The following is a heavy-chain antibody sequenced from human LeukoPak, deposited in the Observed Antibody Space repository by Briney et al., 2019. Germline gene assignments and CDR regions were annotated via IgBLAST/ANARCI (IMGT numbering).Heavy chain of an antibody. CDR3: AKEDYRDHTTGFDS. D-gene: IGHD4-17*01. CDR2: ITSSGGT. Sequence: GGSLRLSCAASGFTFSSYPVSWVRQAPGRGLEWVSAITSSGGTYYIPSVRGRFIASRDNSRNTLYLQMNGLTAEDTAIYYCAKEDYRDHTTGFDSWGQGTLVTVSS. CDR1: GFTFSSYP. J-gene: IGHJ5*01. V-gene: IGHV3-23*01.